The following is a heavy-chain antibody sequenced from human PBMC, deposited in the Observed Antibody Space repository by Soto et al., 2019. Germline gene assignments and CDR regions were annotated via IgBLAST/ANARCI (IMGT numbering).Heavy chain of an antibody. D-gene: IGHD4-4*01. CDR2: IIPIFGTA. CDR1: GGTFSSYA. Sequence: QVQLVQSGAEVKKPGSSVKVSCKASGGTFSSYAISWVRQAPGQVLEWMGGIIPIFGTANYAQKFQGRVTITADKSTSTAYIELSSLRSEDTAVYYCARDLGHYSNYGYFQHWGQGTLVTVSS. CDR3: ARDLGHYSNYGYFQH. J-gene: IGHJ1*01. V-gene: IGHV1-69*06.